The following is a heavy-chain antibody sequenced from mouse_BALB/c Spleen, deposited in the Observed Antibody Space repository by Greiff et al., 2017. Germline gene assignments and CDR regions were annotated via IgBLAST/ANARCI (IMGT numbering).Heavy chain of an antibody. CDR1: GFNIKDTY. Sequence: EVKVVESGAELVKPGASVKLSCTASGFNIKDTYMHWVKQRPEQGLEWIGRIDPANGNTKYDPKFQGKATITADTSSNTAYLQLSSLTSEDTAVYYCARATMITADYWGQGTTLTVSS. CDR2: IDPANGNT. J-gene: IGHJ2*01. D-gene: IGHD2-4*01. V-gene: IGHV14-3*02. CDR3: ARATMITADY.